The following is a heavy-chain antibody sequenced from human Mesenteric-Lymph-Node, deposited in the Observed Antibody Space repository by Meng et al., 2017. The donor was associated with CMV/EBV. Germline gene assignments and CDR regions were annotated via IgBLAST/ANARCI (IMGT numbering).Heavy chain of an antibody. CDR1: GFTFSSYW. J-gene: IGHJ4*02. CDR2: IKQDGSEK. CDR3: ARRYYDILTGYYRPYFDY. Sequence: GGSLRLSCAASGFTFSSYWMSWVRQAPGKGLEWVANIKQDGSEKYYVDSVKGRFTISRDNAKNSLYRQMNSLRAEETAVYYCARRYYDILTGYYRPYFDYWGQGTLVTVSS. D-gene: IGHD3-9*01. V-gene: IGHV3-7*01.